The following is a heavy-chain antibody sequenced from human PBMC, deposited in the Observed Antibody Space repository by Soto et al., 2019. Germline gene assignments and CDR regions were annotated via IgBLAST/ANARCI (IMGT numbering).Heavy chain of an antibody. J-gene: IGHJ3*02. CDR2: ISAYNGNT. CDR1: GYTFTSYG. Sequence: GASVKVSCKASGYTFTSYGISWVRQAPGQVLEWMGWISAYNGNTNYAQKLQGRVTMTTDTSTSAAYMELRSLRSDDTAVYYCARDMGDIVVVVAAMSDAFDIWGQGTMVTV. V-gene: IGHV1-18*01. CDR3: ARDMGDIVVVVAAMSDAFDI. D-gene: IGHD2-15*01.